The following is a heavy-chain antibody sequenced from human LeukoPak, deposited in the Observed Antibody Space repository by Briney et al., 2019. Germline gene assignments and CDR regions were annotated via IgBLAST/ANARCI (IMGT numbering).Heavy chain of an antibody. CDR1: GGSFSGYY. J-gene: IGHJ6*03. CDR3: ARGSYYDSSGYYSRYYYYYYYMDV. Sequence: SETLSLTCAVYGGSFSGYYWSWIRQPPGKGLEWIGEINHSGSTNYNPSFKSRVTISVDTSKNQFSLKLSSVTAADTAVYYCARGSYYDSSGYYSRYYYYYYYMDVWGKGTTVTVSS. CDR2: INHSGST. V-gene: IGHV4-34*01. D-gene: IGHD3-22*01.